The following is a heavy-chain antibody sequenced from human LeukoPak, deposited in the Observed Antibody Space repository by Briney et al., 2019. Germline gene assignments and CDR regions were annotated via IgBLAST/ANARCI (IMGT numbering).Heavy chain of an antibody. Sequence: SDPLSLTCTVSGGYLSSSSYYGGWIPQPPSKGLEWIGSIYYSRSTYYNPSLKSRVTISVDTSKNQFSLKLSSVTAADTAVYYCARDGTYGDYGFDYWGQGTLVTVSS. D-gene: IGHD4-17*01. J-gene: IGHJ4*02. V-gene: IGHV4-39*07. CDR2: IYYSRST. CDR1: GGYLSSSSYY. CDR3: ARDGTYGDYGFDY.